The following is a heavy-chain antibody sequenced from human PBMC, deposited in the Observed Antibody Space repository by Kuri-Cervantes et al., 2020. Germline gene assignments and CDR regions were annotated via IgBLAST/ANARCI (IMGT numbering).Heavy chain of an antibody. CDR3: AGDRDGLLPRYYYYGMDV. Sequence: ASVKVSCKASGYTFTSYAMNWVRQAPGQGLEWMGWINTNTGNPTYAQGFTGRFVFSLNTSVSTAYLQISSLKAEDTAVYYCAGDRDGLLPRYYYYGMDVWGQGTTVTVSS. CDR1: GYTFTSYA. J-gene: IGHJ6*02. CDR2: INTNTGNP. V-gene: IGHV7-4-1*02. D-gene: IGHD3-9*01.